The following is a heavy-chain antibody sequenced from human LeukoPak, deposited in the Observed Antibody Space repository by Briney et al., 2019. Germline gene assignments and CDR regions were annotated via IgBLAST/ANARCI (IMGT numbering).Heavy chain of an antibody. CDR1: GGFISSYY. CDR2: IYYSGST. D-gene: IGHD6-13*01. J-gene: IGHJ4*02. CDR3: AREAAGTRAVDY. V-gene: IGHV4-59*01. Sequence: QPSETLSLTCTVSGGFISSYYWSWIRQPPGKGLEWIGYIYYSGSTNYNPSLKSRVTISVDTSKNQFSLKLSSVTAADTAVYYCAREAAGTRAVDYWGQGTLVTVSS.